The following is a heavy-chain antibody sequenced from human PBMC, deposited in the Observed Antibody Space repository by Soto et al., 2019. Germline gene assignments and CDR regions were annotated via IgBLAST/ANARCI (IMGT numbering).Heavy chain of an antibody. Sequence: PGGSLRLSCAASGFTFSSYAMSWVRQAPGKGLEWVSAISGSGGSTYYADSVKGRFTISRDNSKNTLYLQMNSLRAEDTAVYYCAKDSVISFDPESYFDYWGQGTLVTVSS. V-gene: IGHV3-23*01. J-gene: IGHJ4*02. CDR2: ISGSGGST. CDR1: GFTFSSYA. CDR3: AKDSVISFDPESYFDY. D-gene: IGHD3-9*01.